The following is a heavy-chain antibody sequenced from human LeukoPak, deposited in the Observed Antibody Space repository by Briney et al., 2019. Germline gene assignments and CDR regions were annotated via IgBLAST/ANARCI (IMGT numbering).Heavy chain of an antibody. J-gene: IGHJ2*01. V-gene: IGHV3-66*01. D-gene: IGHD5/OR15-5a*01. Sequence: QPGGSLRLSCAASGFTVISNYMSWVRQAPGKGLEWVSVIYSGGSTYYGDSVKGRFTISRDKSKNTLYLQMNSLRAEDTAVYYCARDKSVSDWYFDLWGRGTLVTVSS. CDR3: ARDKSVSDWYFDL. CDR1: GFTVISNY. CDR2: IYSGGST.